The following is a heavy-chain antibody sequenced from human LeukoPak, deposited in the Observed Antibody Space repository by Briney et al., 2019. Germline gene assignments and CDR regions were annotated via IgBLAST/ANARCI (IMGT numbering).Heavy chain of an antibody. Sequence: EASVKVSCKASGYTFTGYYMHWVRQAPGQGLEWMGWINPNSGGTNYAQKFQGRVTMTRDTSISTAYMELSRLRSDDTAVYYCARDIYDYVWGSYLTDAFDIWGQGTMVTVSS. CDR1: GYTFTGYY. CDR2: INPNSGGT. J-gene: IGHJ3*02. CDR3: ARDIYDYVWGSYLTDAFDI. V-gene: IGHV1-2*02. D-gene: IGHD3-16*02.